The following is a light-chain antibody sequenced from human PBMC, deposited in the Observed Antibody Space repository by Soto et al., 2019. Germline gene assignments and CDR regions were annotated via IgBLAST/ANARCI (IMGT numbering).Light chain of an antibody. V-gene: IGKV3-20*01. CDR2: GAS. J-gene: IGKJ5*01. CDR3: QQYGRSPTT. CDR1: QSVSSDN. Sequence: EIFLTQSPGILPLSPGERATLSWRASQSVSSDNLAWYQQKPGRAPRLLIYGASHRATGTPDRFSGSGSGTDFTLTISRLEPEDFAVYYCQQYGRSPTTFGQGTRLEIK.